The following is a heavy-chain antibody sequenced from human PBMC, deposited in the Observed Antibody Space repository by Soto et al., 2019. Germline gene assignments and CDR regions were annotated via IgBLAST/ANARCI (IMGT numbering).Heavy chain of an antibody. CDR2: ISYDGSNT. D-gene: IGHD1-26*01. V-gene: IGHV3-30-3*01. Sequence: GGSLRLSCVASGFTFSNYGMDWVRQAPGKGLEWVAVISYDGSNTDYADSVKGRFTISRDNSKNTLYVQMNSLRAEDTALYYCARSPQPTRGIHWYFDLWGRGILVTVSS. CDR3: ARSPQPTRGIHWYFDL. CDR1: GFTFSNYG. J-gene: IGHJ2*01.